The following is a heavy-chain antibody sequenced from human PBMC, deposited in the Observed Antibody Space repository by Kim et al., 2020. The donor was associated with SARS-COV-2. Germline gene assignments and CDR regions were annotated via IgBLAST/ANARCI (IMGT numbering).Heavy chain of an antibody. J-gene: IGHJ4*02. V-gene: IGHV4-34*01. CDR2: INHSGST. D-gene: IGHD3-9*01. CDR3: ARGRRDILTGYFYDY. CDR1: GGSFSGYY. Sequence: SETLSLTCAVYGGSFSGYYWSWIRQPPGKGLEWIGEINHSGSTNYNPSLKSRVTISVDTSKNQFSLKLSSVTAADTAVYYCARGRRDILTGYFYDYWGQG.